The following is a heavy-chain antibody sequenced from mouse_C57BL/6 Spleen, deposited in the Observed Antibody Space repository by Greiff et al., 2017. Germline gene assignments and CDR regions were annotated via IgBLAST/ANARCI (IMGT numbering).Heavy chain of an antibody. CDR1: GYTFTSYW. CDR2: IHPHSGST. J-gene: IGHJ1*03. Sequence: QVQLQQPGAELVKPGASVKLSCKASGYTFTSYWMHWVKQRPGQGLEWIGMIHPHSGSTNYNEKFKSKATLTVDKSSSTAYMQLSSLTSEDSAVYYCARYGSSPVDFDVWGTGTTVTVSS. D-gene: IGHD1-1*01. CDR3: ARYGSSPVDFDV. V-gene: IGHV1-64*01.